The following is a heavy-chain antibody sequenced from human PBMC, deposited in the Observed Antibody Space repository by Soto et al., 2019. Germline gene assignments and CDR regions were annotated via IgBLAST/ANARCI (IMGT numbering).Heavy chain of an antibody. D-gene: IGHD1-7*01. CDR2: INHSGST. CDR3: ARVNGWNFYSAVLYYYYGMDV. V-gene: IGHV4-34*01. J-gene: IGHJ6*02. CDR1: GGSFSGYY. Sequence: PSETQSLTCAVYGGSFSGYYWSWIRQPPGKGLEWIGEINHSGSTNYNPSLKSRVTISVDTSKNQFSLKLSSVTAADTAVYYCARVNGWNFYSAVLYYYYGMDVWGQGTTVTVSS.